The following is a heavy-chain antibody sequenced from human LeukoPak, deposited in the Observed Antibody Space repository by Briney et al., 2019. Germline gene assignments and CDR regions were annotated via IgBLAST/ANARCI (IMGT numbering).Heavy chain of an antibody. CDR2: ISADNGNT. CDR3: ARVMITFGGVIPSGYFDY. Sequence: ASVKVSCKASGYTFTSYGISWVRQAPGQGLEWMGWISADNGNTNYAQKLQGRVTMTTDTSTSTAYMELRSLRSDDTAVYYCARVMITFGGVIPSGYFDYWGQGTLVTVSS. J-gene: IGHJ4*02. D-gene: IGHD3-16*02. V-gene: IGHV1-18*01. CDR1: GYTFTSYG.